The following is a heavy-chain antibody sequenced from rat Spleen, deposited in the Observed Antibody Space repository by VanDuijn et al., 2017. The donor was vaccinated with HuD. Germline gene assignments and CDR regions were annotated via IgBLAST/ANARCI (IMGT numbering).Heavy chain of an antibody. J-gene: IGHJ2*01. CDR3: TRGTYFRH. D-gene: IGHD4-6*01. CDR2: ISPSGGST. CDR1: GFTFSNYD. V-gene: IGHV5S23*01. Sequence: EVQLVESGGGLVQPGRSLKLSCAASGFTFSNYDMAWVRQAPTKGLEWVASISPSGGSTYYPDSVKGRFTISRDNAKSTLYLQMNDRRSEDTATYYFTRGTYFRHWGQGVMVTVSS.